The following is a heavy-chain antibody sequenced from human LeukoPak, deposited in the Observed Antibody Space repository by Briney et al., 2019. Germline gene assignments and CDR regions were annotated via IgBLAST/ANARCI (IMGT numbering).Heavy chain of an antibody. CDR1: GFTFVSYA. J-gene: IGHJ3*01. D-gene: IGHD4-17*01. V-gene: IGHV3-23*01. CDR2: INGGGDTT. Sequence: GGSLRLSCATSGFTFVSYAMTWVRQAPGKGLEWVSAINGGGDTTYYADSVKGRFTISRDNSVNTLYLQMSSLRAEDTAVYYCGKDPNGDYIGAFDFWGQGAMVTVSS. CDR3: GKDPNGDYIGAFDF.